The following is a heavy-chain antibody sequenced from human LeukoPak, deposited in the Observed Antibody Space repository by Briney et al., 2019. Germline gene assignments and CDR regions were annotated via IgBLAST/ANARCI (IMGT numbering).Heavy chain of an antibody. D-gene: IGHD4-17*01. CDR2: IYYSGST. CDR1: GGSINSGGYS. CDR3: ARGIDYGSEYFQH. V-gene: IGHV4-31*03. Sequence: TLSLTCTVSGGSINSGGYSWSWIRQHPGKDLEWIGYIYYSGSTYYNPSLKSRVTIPVDTSKNQFSLKLTSVTAADTAVYYCARGIDYGSEYFQHWGQGTLVTVSS. J-gene: IGHJ1*01.